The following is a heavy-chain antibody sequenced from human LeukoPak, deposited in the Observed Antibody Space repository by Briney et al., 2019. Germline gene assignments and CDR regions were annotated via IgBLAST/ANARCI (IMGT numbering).Heavy chain of an antibody. CDR1: VFTFCIYW. Sequence: GGSLRLSCAASVFTFCIYWMHCVRQAPRGGVVWVSRMNRDVKRTCYAHSVKGRFTISRDNAKNTLYMQINSLRAEDTAVYYCARDPRYYDFWSATYYYYGMDVWCQGNTVTVSS. CDR2: MNRDVKRT. J-gene: IGHJ6*02. V-gene: IGHV3-74*01. CDR3: ARDPRYYDFWSATYYYYGMDV. D-gene: IGHD3-3*01.